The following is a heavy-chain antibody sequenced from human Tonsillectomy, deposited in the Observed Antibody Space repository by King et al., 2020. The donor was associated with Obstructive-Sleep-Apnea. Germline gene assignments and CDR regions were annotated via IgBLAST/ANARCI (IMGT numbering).Heavy chain of an antibody. Sequence: DVQLVESGGGLVQPGGSLRLSCAASGFTFSSYWMSWVRQAPGKGLEWVANIKQDGSEKYYVDSVKGRFIISRDNAKNSLYLQMNSLGAEDTAVYYCARDQWLTMIRGVLIDDEGASYWGQGTLVTVSS. CDR1: GFTFSSYW. CDR2: IKQDGSEK. J-gene: IGHJ4*02. D-gene: IGHD3-10*01. V-gene: IGHV3-7*01. CDR3: ARDQWLTMIRGVLIDDEGASY.